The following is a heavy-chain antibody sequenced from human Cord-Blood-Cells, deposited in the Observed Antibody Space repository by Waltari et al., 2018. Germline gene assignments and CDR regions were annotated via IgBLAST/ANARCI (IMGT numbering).Heavy chain of an antibody. CDR1: DGSFSGYY. J-gene: IGHJ2*01. CDR2: INHSGNT. V-gene: IGHV4-34*01. CDR3: ASSGAGNWYFDL. D-gene: IGHD7-27*01. Sequence: QVQLQPWGAGLLKPSETLSLTCAVVDGSFSGYYWRWLRQPQGQGLEWIGEINHSGNTNYIPSLKSRVTISVDTSKNQFSLKLSAVTAADTAVYYCASSGAGNWYFDLWGRGTLVTVSS.